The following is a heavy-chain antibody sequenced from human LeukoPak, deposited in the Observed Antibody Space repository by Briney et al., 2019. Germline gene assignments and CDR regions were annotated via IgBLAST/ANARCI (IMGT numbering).Heavy chain of an antibody. J-gene: IGHJ4*02. Sequence: GGSLRLSCAASGLTFSSYGMHWVRQAPGKGLEWVAVISSDGGNKYYADSVKGRFTISRDNSKNTLYLQMNSLRAEDTAVYYCATTRYGDYRRFDYWGQGTLVTVSS. CDR3: ATTRYGDYRRFDY. D-gene: IGHD4-17*01. CDR1: GLTFSSYG. V-gene: IGHV3-30*03. CDR2: ISSDGGNK.